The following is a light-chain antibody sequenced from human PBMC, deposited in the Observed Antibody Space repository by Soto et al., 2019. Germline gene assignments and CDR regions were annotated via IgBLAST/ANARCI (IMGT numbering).Light chain of an antibody. J-gene: IGLJ2*01. CDR1: SSDIVAYNY. V-gene: IGLV2-14*01. CDR3: SSYTSSSTVV. Sequence: QSVLTQPASVSGSPGQSITISCTGTSSDIVAYNYVSWYQQHPGKAPKLMIYDVSNRPSGVSNRFSGSKSGHTACLTISGLQAEDEADYYCSSYTSSSTVVFGGGTQLTVL. CDR2: DVS.